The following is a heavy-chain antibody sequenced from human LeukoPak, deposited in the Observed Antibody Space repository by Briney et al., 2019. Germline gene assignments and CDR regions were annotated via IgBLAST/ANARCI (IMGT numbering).Heavy chain of an antibody. CDR3: ARHSSALGGLFDY. CDR1: GGSFSGYY. CDR2: IYYSGST. Sequence: SETLSLTCAVYGGSFSGYYWSWIRQPPGKGLEWIGYIYYSGSTSYNSSLKSRLTISVDTSRSQFSLKLSSVTAADTAVYYCARHSSALGGLFDYWGQGTLVTVSS. J-gene: IGHJ4*02. D-gene: IGHD6-19*01. V-gene: IGHV4-59*08.